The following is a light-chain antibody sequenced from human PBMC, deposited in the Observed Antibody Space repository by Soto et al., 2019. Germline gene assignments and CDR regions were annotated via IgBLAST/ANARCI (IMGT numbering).Light chain of an antibody. V-gene: IGKV3-15*01. CDR1: QSVSSN. CDR3: QQYNNWSIT. J-gene: IGKJ5*01. CDR2: GAS. Sequence: EIVMTQSPATLSVSPGERATLSCRASQSVSSNLAWYQQKPGQAPRLLIYGASTRATGIPARFSGSGSGTKFTLTISSLQSEDFAFYYCQQYNNWSITCAQGTRLEIK.